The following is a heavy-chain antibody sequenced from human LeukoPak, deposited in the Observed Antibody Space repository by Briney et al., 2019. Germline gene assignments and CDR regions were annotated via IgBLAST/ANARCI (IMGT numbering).Heavy chain of an antibody. Sequence: GGSLRLSCAASGFTFSTYNMNWVRQAPGKGLEWISFISTTSATIYYADSVKGRFAISRDNAKSSLYLQMNSLRDEDTAVYYCARVWQDYSGVDYWGQGTLVTVSS. CDR3: ARVWQDYSGVDY. CDR1: GFTFSTYN. D-gene: IGHD2-21*01. CDR2: ISTTSATI. J-gene: IGHJ4*02. V-gene: IGHV3-48*02.